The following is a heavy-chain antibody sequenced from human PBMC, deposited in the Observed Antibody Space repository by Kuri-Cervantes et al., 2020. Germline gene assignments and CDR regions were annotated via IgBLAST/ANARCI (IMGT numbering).Heavy chain of an antibody. CDR1: GFTFGSYG. CDR2: IWYDGSNE. Sequence: LALTCAASGFTFGSYGIHWVRQAPGKGLEWVAVIWYDGSNEYYADSVKGRFTISRDNAKNSLYLQMNSLRAEDTALYYCARDWNFGVSDAFDIWGQGTMVTVSS. V-gene: IGHV3-33*08. J-gene: IGHJ3*02. CDR3: ARDWNFGVSDAFDI. D-gene: IGHD3-3*01.